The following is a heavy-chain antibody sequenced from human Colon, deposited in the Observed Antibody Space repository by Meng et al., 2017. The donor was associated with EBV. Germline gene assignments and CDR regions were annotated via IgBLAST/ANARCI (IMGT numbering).Heavy chain of an antibody. J-gene: IGHJ4*02. CDR3: ARRPTGIDY. V-gene: IGHV4-34*12. CDR1: GGSCSGAY. D-gene: IGHD2-8*02. CDR2: IIHGGTP. Sequence: QVQLQQWGAGLLNPSDTLSLTCAVNGGSCSGAYSTWNRQPPGKGLEWIGEIIHGGTPSYNPSLKSRVTISIDTSKNQLSLMLSSVTAADTAVYYCARRPTGIDYWGQGTLVTVSS.